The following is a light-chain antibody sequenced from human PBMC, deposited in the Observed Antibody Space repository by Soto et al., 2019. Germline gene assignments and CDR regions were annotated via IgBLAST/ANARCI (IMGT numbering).Light chain of an antibody. CDR1: QNIDHW. CDR2: DAS. J-gene: IGKJ1*01. CDR3: QRYNSYSRT. V-gene: IGKV1-5*01. Sequence: DIQMTQSPSTLSASVGDRVTITCRASQNIDHWLAWYQHKPGKAPKFLIYDASILESGVPSRFSGSGSGTEFTLTISSLQPDDFAPYYCQRYNSYSRTFGQGTKVEIK.